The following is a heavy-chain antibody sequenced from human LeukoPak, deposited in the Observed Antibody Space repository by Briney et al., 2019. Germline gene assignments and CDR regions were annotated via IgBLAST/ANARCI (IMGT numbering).Heavy chain of an antibody. J-gene: IGHJ3*02. CDR3: ARIRYSSGWYAFDI. V-gene: IGHV2-70*04. Sequence: SGPTLVNPTQTRTLTCTFSGFSLSTSGMRVSWIRQPPGKALEWLARIDWDDDKYYSTSLETRLTISKDTSKNQVVLTMTNMDPVDTATYYCARIRYSSGWYAFDIWGQGTMVTVSS. CDR1: GFSLSTSGMR. D-gene: IGHD6-19*01. CDR2: IDWDDDK.